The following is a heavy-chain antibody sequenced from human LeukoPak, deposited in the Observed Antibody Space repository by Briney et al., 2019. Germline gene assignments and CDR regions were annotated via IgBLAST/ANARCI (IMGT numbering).Heavy chain of an antibody. CDR1: GYTLTELS. Sequence: ASVKVSCKVSGYTLTELSMHWVRQAPGKGLEWMGGFDPEDGETIYAQKFQGRVTMTEDTSTDTAYMELSSLRSEDTAVYYCATGVFYGSGNHFDYWGQGTLVTVSS. CDR3: ATGVFYGSGNHFDY. J-gene: IGHJ4*02. V-gene: IGHV1-24*01. CDR2: FDPEDGET. D-gene: IGHD3-10*01.